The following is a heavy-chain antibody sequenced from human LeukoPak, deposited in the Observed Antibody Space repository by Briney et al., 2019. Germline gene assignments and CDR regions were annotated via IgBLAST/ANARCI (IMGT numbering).Heavy chain of an antibody. CDR3: AKTRKYSGYDSYFYGMDV. V-gene: IGHV1-8*01. Sequence: ASVKVSCKASGYTFTSYDFNWLRQATGQGPEWMGWMNPNSGATGYAQKFQGRVTMTRSASINTAYMELSNLRSEDTAVYYCAKTRKYSGYDSYFYGMDVWGQGTTVTVSS. D-gene: IGHD5-12*01. CDR2: MNPNSGAT. CDR1: GYTFTSYD. J-gene: IGHJ6*02.